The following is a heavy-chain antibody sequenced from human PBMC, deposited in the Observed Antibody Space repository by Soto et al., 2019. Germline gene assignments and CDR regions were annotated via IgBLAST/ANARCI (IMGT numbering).Heavy chain of an antibody. CDR1: GFTFSSYA. Sequence: GGSLRLSCAASGFTFSSYAMHWVRQAPGKGLEYVSAISSNGGSTYYADSVKGRFTISRDNSKNTLYLQMGSLRAEDMAVYYCARDGGDSSSWYFAFDIWGQGTMVTVSS. CDR3: ARDGGDSSSWYFAFDI. D-gene: IGHD6-13*01. V-gene: IGHV3-64*02. CDR2: ISSNGGST. J-gene: IGHJ3*02.